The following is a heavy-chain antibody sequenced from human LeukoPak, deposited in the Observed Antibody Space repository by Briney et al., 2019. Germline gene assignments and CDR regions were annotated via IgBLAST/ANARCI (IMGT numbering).Heavy chain of an antibody. CDR3: ARARSGNYFDY. CDR1: GFTFSSYS. Sequence: PGGSLRLSCAASGFTFSSYSMSWVRQAPGKGLEWISYISSSSSTIYYADSVKGRFTISRDNAKNSVYLQMNSLRAEDTAVYSCARARSGNYFDYWGQGTLVTVSS. J-gene: IGHJ4*02. D-gene: IGHD3-3*01. CDR2: ISSSSSTI. V-gene: IGHV3-48*01.